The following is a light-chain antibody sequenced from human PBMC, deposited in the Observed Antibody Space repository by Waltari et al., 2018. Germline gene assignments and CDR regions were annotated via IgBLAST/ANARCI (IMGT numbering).Light chain of an antibody. V-gene: IGKV1-39*01. CDR3: QHSYNTPRT. J-gene: IGKJ5*01. Sequence: DIQMTQSPSPLSASVGDRVNITCRASPSISSYLNWYQHKPGKAPELLIYGASSLQSGVPSRFSGSGSGTDFTLTISSLQPEDFATYYCQHSYNTPRTFGQGTRLEIK. CDR1: PSISSY. CDR2: GAS.